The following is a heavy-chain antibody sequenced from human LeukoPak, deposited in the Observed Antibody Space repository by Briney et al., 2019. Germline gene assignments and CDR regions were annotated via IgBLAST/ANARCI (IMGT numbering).Heavy chain of an antibody. J-gene: IGHJ6*02. D-gene: IGHD6-19*01. CDR1: GGSISSYY. CDR2: IYYSGST. CDR3: ARHSGWYENGMDV. V-gene: IGHV4-59*08. Sequence: SETLSLTCTVSGGSISSYYWSWIRQPPGKRLEWIGYIYYSGSTNYNPSLKSRVTISVDTSKNQFSLKLSSVTAADTAVYYCARHSGWYENGMDVWGQGTTVTVSS.